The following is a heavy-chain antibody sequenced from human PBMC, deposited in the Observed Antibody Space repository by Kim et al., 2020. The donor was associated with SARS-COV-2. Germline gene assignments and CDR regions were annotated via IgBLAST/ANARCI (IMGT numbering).Heavy chain of an antibody. CDR3: ARGRAYVLLWFGDGQDFDY. D-gene: IGHD3-10*01. V-gene: IGHV4-34*01. J-gene: IGHJ4*02. CDR1: GGSFSGYY. Sequence: SETLSLTCAVYGGSFSGYYWSWIRQPPGKGLEWIGEINHSGSTNYNPSLKSRVTISVDTSKNQFSLKLSSVTAADTAVYYCARGRAYVLLWFGDGQDFDYWGQGTLVTVSS. CDR2: INHSGST.